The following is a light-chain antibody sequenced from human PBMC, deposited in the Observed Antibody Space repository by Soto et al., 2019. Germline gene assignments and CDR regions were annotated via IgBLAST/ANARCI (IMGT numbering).Light chain of an antibody. Sequence: IGLTQSPGTLSLSPGARATLSCRASQSVSSSYLAWYQQKPGQAPRLLIYGASSRATGIPDRFSGSGCGTDFTLTISRLEPEDFAVYYCQRYGSSRTFGQGTKVDIK. CDR2: GAS. V-gene: IGKV3-20*01. CDR3: QRYGSSRT. J-gene: IGKJ1*01. CDR1: QSVSSSY.